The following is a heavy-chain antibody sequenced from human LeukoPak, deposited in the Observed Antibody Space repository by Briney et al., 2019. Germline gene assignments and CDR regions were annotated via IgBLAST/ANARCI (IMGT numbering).Heavy chain of an antibody. D-gene: IGHD3-16*01. CDR2: IAWNGGRA. V-gene: IGHV3-9*01. Sequence: HTGRSLRLSCAASGFTFDDFAMHWVRQVPGKGLEWVSGIAWNGGRAAFADSVKGRFNISRDNDKNSLYLEMNSLRAEDTAFYYCAKDRGTVLRGGSWGTDVWGQGTTVTVSS. CDR1: GFTFDDFA. J-gene: IGHJ6*02. CDR3: AKDRGTVLRGGSWGTDV.